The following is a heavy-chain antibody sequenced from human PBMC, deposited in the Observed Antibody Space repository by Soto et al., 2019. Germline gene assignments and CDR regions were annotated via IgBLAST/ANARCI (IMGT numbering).Heavy chain of an antibody. Sequence: EVQLLESGGGLVQPGGSLRLSCSASGFTFSSYAMSWVRQAPGKGLEWVSGISGGGGSTYFADSVKGRFTISRDNSKNTLYLQMNSLRAEDTAVYFCAKGCVVTYLGYWGQGTLVTVSS. D-gene: IGHD3-22*01. J-gene: IGHJ4*02. V-gene: IGHV3-23*01. CDR2: ISGGGGST. CDR3: AKGCVVTYLGY. CDR1: GFTFSSYA.